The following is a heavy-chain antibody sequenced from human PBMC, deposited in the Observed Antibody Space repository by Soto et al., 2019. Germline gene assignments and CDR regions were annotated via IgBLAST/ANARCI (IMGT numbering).Heavy chain of an antibody. CDR1: GYTFTSYD. Sequence: ASVKVSCKASGYTFTSYDINWVRQATGQGLEWMGWMNPNSGNTGYAQKFQGRVTMTRNTSISTAYMELSSLRSEDTAVYYCAREGAVAGIGNDWGKGTLVTVSS. V-gene: IGHV1-8*01. J-gene: IGHJ4*02. D-gene: IGHD6-19*01. CDR3: AREGAVAGIGND. CDR2: MNPNSGNT.